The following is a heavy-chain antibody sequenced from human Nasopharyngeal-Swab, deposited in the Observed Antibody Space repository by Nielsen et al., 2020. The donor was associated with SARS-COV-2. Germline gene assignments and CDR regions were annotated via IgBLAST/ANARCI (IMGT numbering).Heavy chain of an antibody. V-gene: IGHV3-48*03. Sequence: GGSLRLSCAASGFTFSSYEMNWVRQAPGKGLEWVSYISSSGSTIYYADSVKGRFTISRDNAKNSLYLQMNSLRAEDTAVCYCATDREVRGVYYYYYGMDVWGQGTTVTVSS. CDR2: ISSSGSTI. D-gene: IGHD3-10*01. CDR3: ATDREVRGVYYYYYGMDV. CDR1: GFTFSSYE. J-gene: IGHJ6*02.